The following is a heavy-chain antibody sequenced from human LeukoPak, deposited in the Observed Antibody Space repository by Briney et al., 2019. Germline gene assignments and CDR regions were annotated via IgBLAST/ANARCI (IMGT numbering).Heavy chain of an antibody. D-gene: IGHD2-2*01. CDR3: AGGRVILVPAANNWFDP. CDR2: MNPNSGNT. J-gene: IGHJ5*02. Sequence: ASVKVSCKASGYTFTSYDINWVRQATGQGLEWMGWMNPNSGNTGYAQKFQGRVTITRNTSISTAYMELSSLRSEDTAVYYCAGGRVILVPAANNWFDPWGQGTLVTVSS. CDR1: GYTFTSYD. V-gene: IGHV1-8*03.